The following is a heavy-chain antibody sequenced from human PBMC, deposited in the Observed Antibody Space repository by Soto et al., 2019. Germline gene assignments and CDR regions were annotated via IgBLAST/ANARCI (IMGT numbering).Heavy chain of an antibody. J-gene: IGHJ4*02. CDR3: ANLGDYIAAAVRGPFDY. CDR2: ISGSGGST. Sequence: GGSLRLSCAASGFTFSSYAMSWVRQAPGKGLEWVSAISGSGGSTYYADSVKGRFTISRDNSKNTLYLQMNSLRAEDTAVYYCANLGDYIAAAVRGPFDYWGQGTLVTVSS. CDR1: GFTFSSYA. V-gene: IGHV3-23*01. D-gene: IGHD6-13*01.